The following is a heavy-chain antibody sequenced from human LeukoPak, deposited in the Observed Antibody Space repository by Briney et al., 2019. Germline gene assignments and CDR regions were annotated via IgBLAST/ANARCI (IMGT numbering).Heavy chain of an antibody. J-gene: IGHJ5*02. CDR3: ARRLTQYDCFDP. V-gene: IGHV6-1*01. CDR1: GDSVSSNSVT. Sequence: SQTLSHTCAISGDSVSSNSVTWNWIRQSPSRGLEWLGRTYYRSTWYNDYAVSVRGRITVNPDTSKNQFSLHLNSVTPEDTAVYYCARRLTQYDCFDPWGQGILVTVSS. D-gene: IGHD2-2*01. CDR2: TYYRSTWYN.